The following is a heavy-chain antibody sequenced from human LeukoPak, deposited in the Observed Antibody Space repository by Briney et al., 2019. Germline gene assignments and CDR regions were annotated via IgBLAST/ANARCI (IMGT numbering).Heavy chain of an antibody. D-gene: IGHD2-2*01. J-gene: IGHJ4*02. CDR1: GFTFGDYA. V-gene: IGHV3-49*03. CDR2: IRSKAYGGTT. Sequence: GGSLRLSCTASGFTFGDYAMSWFRQAPGKGLEWVGFIRSKAYGGTTEYAASVKGRFTISRDDSKSIAYLQMNSLKTEDTAVYYCTRGGYCSTTSCTHFDCWGQGTLVTVSS. CDR3: TRGGYCSTTSCTHFDC.